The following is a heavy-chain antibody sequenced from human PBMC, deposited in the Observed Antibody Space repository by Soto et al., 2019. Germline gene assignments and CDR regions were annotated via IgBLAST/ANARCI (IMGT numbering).Heavy chain of an antibody. Sequence: QVQLVQSGAEVKKPGSSVKVSCKASGATFSSYAISWVRQAPGQGLEWMGGIIPIFGTANYAQKFQGRVTITADESTSTAYMELSSLRSEDTAVYYCGRDGRGELRDGMDVWGQGTTVTVSS. CDR1: GATFSSYA. CDR2: IIPIFGTA. J-gene: IGHJ6*02. CDR3: GRDGRGELRDGMDV. D-gene: IGHD1-7*01. V-gene: IGHV1-69*01.